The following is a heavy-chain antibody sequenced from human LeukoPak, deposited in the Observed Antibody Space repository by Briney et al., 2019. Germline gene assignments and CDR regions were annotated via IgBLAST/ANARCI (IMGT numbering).Heavy chain of an antibody. Sequence: SGTLSLTCAVCGGSISSSNWWSWVRQPPGKGLEWIGEIYHSGSTNYNPSLKSRVTISVDKSKNQFSLKLSSVTATDTAVYYRAKDRSSGPFDYWGQGTLVTVSS. J-gene: IGHJ4*02. CDR2: IYHSGST. CDR1: GGSISSSNW. D-gene: IGHD6-19*01. V-gene: IGHV4-4*02. CDR3: AKDRSSGPFDY.